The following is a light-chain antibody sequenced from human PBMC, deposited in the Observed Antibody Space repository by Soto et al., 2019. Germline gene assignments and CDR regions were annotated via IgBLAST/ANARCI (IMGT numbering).Light chain of an antibody. J-gene: IGKJ2*01. CDR2: DAS. Sequence: DIVLTQSPVTLSLSPGERATLSCGASQSVDSNYLAWYQQKPGLAPRLLIYDASSRATGIPDRFSGSGSGSDFTLTISRLEPEDFAVYYWQQYSSSPTTFGQGTKLEIK. CDR1: QSVDSNY. V-gene: IGKV3D-20*01. CDR3: QQYSSSPTT.